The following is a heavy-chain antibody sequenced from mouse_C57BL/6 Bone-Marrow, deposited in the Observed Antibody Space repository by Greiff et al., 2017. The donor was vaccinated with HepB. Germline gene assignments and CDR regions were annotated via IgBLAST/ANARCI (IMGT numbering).Heavy chain of an antibody. V-gene: IGHV1-64*01. CDR2: IHPNRGST. CDR3: AREITYYFDY. D-gene: IGHD2-4*01. CDR1: GYTFTSYW. J-gene: IGHJ2*01. Sequence: QVQLQQPGAELVKPGASVKLSCKASGYTFTSYWMHWVKQRPGQCLEWIGMIHPNRGSTNYNEKFNRKAKLTVDKSSSTDYMKLISLTSEDSAVYYCAREITYYFDYWGQGTTLTVSS.